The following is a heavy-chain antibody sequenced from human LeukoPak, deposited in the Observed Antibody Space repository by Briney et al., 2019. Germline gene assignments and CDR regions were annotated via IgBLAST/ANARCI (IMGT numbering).Heavy chain of an antibody. CDR3: ARGYSYGTFDY. D-gene: IGHD5-18*01. CDR2: MSGNA. J-gene: IGHJ4*02. V-gene: IGHV3-23*01. CDR1: GFTFNEYA. Sequence: GGSLRLSCAASGFTFNEYAMSWVRQGPGKGLEWVSAMSGNAYYADSVKGRFTISRDDSKNTLYLQMNSLKTEDTAVYYCARGYSYGTFDYWGQGTLVTVSS.